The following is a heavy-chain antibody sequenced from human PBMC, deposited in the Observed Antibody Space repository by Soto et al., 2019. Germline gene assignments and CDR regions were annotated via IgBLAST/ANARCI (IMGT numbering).Heavy chain of an antibody. CDR3: ASLSDSRPFGGMDV. Sequence: SETLSLTCTVSGGSISSGGYYWSWIRQHPGKGLEWIGYIYYSGSTYYNPSLKSRVTISVDTSKNQFSLKLSSVTAADTAVYYCASLSDSRPFGGMDVWGQGTTVPVSS. V-gene: IGHV4-31*03. D-gene: IGHD3-3*01. CDR1: GGSISSGGYY. J-gene: IGHJ6*02. CDR2: IYYSGST.